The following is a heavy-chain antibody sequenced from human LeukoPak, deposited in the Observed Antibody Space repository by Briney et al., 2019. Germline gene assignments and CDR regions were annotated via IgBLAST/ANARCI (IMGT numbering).Heavy chain of an antibody. J-gene: IGHJ4*02. CDR1: GFTFDDYD. CDR2: ISWNGNHI. CDR3: ARGGVRGSYKAPDY. D-gene: IGHD5-12*01. V-gene: IGHV3-20*04. Sequence: PGGSLRLSCAASGFTFDDYDISWVRQAPGKGLEWVSGISWNGNHIGYADSVKGRFTISRDNAKNSLYLQMNSLRAEDTAVYYCARGGVRGSYKAPDYWGQGTLVTVSS.